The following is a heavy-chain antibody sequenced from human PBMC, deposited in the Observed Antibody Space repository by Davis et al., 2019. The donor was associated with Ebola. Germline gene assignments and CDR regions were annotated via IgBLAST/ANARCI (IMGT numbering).Heavy chain of an antibody. D-gene: IGHD3-10*01. J-gene: IGHJ6*02. Sequence: ASVKVSCKASGYTFTGYYMHWVRQAPGQGLEWMGRINPNSGGTNYAQKFQGRVTMTRDTSTSTAYMELRRLRSEDTAVYYCASTAIGEGGMDVWGQGTTVTVSS. V-gene: IGHV1-2*06. CDR2: INPNSGGT. CDR1: GYTFTGYY. CDR3: ASTAIGEGGMDV.